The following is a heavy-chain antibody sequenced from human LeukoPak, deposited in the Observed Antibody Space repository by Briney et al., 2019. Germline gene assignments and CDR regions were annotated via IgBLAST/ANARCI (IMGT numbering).Heavy chain of an antibody. J-gene: IGHJ5*02. CDR2: IYSGGST. Sequence: PGGSLRLSCAASGFTFSSYAMHWVRQAPGKGLEWVSVIYSGGSTYYADSVKGRFTISRDNSKNTLYLQMNSLRAEDTAVYYCARDSYDSSGYYYWFDPWGQGTLVTVSS. CDR1: GFTFSSYA. CDR3: ARDSYDSSGYYYWFDP. D-gene: IGHD3-22*01. V-gene: IGHV3-66*02.